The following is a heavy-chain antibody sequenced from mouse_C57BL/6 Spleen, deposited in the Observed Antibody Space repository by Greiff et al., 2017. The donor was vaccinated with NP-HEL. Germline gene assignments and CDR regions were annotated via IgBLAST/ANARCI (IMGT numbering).Heavy chain of an antibody. Sequence: QVQLQQPGAELVKPGASVKLSCKASGYTFTSYWMHWVKQRPGQGLEWIGMIHPNSGSTNYNEKFKSKATLTVDKSSSTAYMQLSSLTSEDSAVYYCEREEVLLLRSLLDYWGQGTTLTVSS. CDR1: GYTFTSYW. V-gene: IGHV1-64*01. D-gene: IGHD1-1*01. J-gene: IGHJ2*01. CDR3: EREEVLLLRSLLDY. CDR2: IHPNSGST.